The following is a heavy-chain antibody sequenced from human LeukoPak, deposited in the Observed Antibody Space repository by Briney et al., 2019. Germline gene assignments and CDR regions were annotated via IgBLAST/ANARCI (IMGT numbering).Heavy chain of an antibody. CDR2: LHYGGKN. CDR1: GGSISSSSSY. V-gene: IGHV4-39*07. D-gene: IGHD2-21*01. CDR3: ASPEIGMSEYFLQ. Sequence: PSETLSLTCTVSGGSISSSSSYWGWIRQSPGKGLEWIGSLHYGGKNYYNPSLKSRVTISIDTSKNQFSLRLSSVTAADTAVYFCASPEIGMSEYFLQWGQGTLVTVSS. J-gene: IGHJ1*01.